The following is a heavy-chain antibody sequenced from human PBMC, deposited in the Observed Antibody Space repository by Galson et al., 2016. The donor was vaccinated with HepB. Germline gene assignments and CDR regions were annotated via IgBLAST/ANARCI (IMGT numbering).Heavy chain of an antibody. CDR2: ITWNSVHT. J-gene: IGHJ4*02. V-gene: IGHV3-20*04. CDR3: ARGPVAGPYYFYY. CDR1: EISFDDYG. D-gene: IGHD6-19*01. Sequence: SLRLSCAASEISFDDYGMSWVRQAPGKGLEWVSGITWNSVHTGYADSVKGRFTISRDNAKASLYLQMNSLRAEDTAFYYCARGPVAGPYYFYYWGQGALVTVPS.